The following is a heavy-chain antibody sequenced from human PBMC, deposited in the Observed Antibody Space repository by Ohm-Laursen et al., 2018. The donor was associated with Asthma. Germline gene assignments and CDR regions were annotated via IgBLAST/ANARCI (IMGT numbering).Heavy chain of an antibody. CDR1: GYTFSRYS. Sequence: GSLRLSCSASGYTFSRYSIHWVRQIPGKGLEWVASISTARSFIYYADSVRGRFTTSRDNARNSVYLQMNSLRAEDTALYYCARIGPEWELPGREYSLHHWGEGTLVTVSS. CDR2: ISTARSFI. V-gene: IGHV3-21*01. D-gene: IGHD1-26*01. CDR3: ARIGPEWELPGREYSLHH. J-gene: IGHJ1*01.